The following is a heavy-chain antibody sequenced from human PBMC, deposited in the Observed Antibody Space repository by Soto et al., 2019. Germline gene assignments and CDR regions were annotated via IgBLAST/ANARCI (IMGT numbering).Heavy chain of an antibody. CDR2: IYNNGRT. D-gene: IGHD2-2*01. CDR3: ARARFCTSTSCYHYFDF. V-gene: IGHV4-59*01. Sequence: PSETLSLTCTVSGGSMSSSSWSWIRQPPGRGLEWIGYIYNNGRTDYNPSLKSRVTISVDTSKNHFSLKLSSVTPADTAVYYCARARFCTSTSCYHYFDFWGQGTLVTVSS. J-gene: IGHJ4*02. CDR1: GGSMSSSS.